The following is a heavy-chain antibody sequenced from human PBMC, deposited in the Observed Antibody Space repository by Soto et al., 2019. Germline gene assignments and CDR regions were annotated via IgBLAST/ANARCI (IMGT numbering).Heavy chain of an antibody. V-gene: IGHV1-58*01. J-gene: IGHJ6*02. CDR1: GFTFTSSA. CDR2: IVVGSGNT. D-gene: IGHD2-2*01. CDR3: AADLGCSSTSCYTYYYYYGMDV. Sequence: APVKVSCKASGFTFTSSAVQCVRQARGQRLEWIGWIVVGSGNTNYAQKFQERVTITRDMSKRTAYMELSSLRSEDTAVYYCAADLGCSSTSCYTYYYYYGMDVWGQGTTVTVSS.